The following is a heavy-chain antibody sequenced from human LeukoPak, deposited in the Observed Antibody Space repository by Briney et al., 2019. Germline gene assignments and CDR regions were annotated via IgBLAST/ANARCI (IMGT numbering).Heavy chain of an antibody. J-gene: IGHJ4*02. CDR1: GLTFSSYW. CDR2: INSVGSST. CDR3: ARDFDRYYFDY. V-gene: IGHV3-74*01. D-gene: IGHD3-9*01. Sequence: PGGSLRLSCAASGLTFSSYWMHWVRQAPGKGLVWVSRINSVGSSTSYADSVKGRFTISRDNAKNTLYLQMNSLSAEDTAVYYCARDFDRYYFDYWGQGTLVTVSS.